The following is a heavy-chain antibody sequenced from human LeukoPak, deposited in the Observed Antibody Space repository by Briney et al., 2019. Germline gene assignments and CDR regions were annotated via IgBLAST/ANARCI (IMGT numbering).Heavy chain of an antibody. J-gene: IGHJ6*02. V-gene: IGHV1-2*06. CDR1: GYTFTGYY. D-gene: IGHD2-2*01. CDR2: INPNSGGT. CDR3: ARDLLHCSSTSCANYYYYGMDV. Sequence: ASVTVSCKASGYTFTGYYMHWVRQAPGQGFEWMGRINPNSGGTNYAQKFQGRVTMTRDTSISTAYMELSRLRSDDTAVYYCARDLLHCSSTSCANYYYYGMDVWGQGTTVTVSS.